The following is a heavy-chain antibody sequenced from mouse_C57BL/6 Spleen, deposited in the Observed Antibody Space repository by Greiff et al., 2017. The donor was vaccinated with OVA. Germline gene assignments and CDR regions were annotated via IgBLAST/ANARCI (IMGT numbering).Heavy chain of an antibody. CDR3: ARGGGNYFYAMDY. CDR2: IWSGGST. J-gene: IGHJ4*01. V-gene: IGHV2-2*01. Sequence: VKLVESGPGLVQPSQSLSITCTVSGFSLTSYGVHWVRQSPGKGLEWLGVIWSGGSTDYNAAFISRLSISKDNSKSQVFFKMNSLQADDTAIYYCARGGGNYFYAMDYWGQGTSVTVSS. D-gene: IGHD2-1*01. CDR1: GFSLTSYG.